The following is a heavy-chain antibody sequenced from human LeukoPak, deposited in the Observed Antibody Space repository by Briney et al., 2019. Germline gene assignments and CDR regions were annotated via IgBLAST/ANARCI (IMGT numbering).Heavy chain of an antibody. Sequence: GGSLRLSCAASGFTFSSYSMNWVRQAPGKWLEWVSSISSSSYIYYADSVKGRFTISRDNAKNSLYLQMNSLRAEDTAVYYCARDYYYGSGGYFDYWGQGTLVTVSS. D-gene: IGHD3-10*01. CDR3: ARDYYYGSGGYFDY. CDR1: GFTFSSYS. J-gene: IGHJ4*02. CDR2: ISSSSYI. V-gene: IGHV3-21*01.